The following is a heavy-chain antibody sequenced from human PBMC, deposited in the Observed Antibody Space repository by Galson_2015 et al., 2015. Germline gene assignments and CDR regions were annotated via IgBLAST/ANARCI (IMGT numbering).Heavy chain of an antibody. CDR2: ISTTSTNI. Sequence: SLRLSCAASGFTFSSYAMSWVRQAPGKGLEWIAYISTTSTNIHYADSVKGRFTISRDNGKNSLYLEMNSLRDEDTAVYYCARNGLLEIITIDYWGQGNLVTVSS. CDR3: ARNGLLEIITIDY. V-gene: IGHV3-48*02. CDR1: GFTFSSYA. D-gene: IGHD1-1*01. J-gene: IGHJ4*02.